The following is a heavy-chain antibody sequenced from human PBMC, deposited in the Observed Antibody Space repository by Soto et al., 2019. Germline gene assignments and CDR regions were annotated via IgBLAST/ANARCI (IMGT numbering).Heavy chain of an antibody. V-gene: IGHV3-21*01. J-gene: IGHJ6*02. CDR2: ISSSSSYI. D-gene: IGHD6-13*01. Sequence: GGSLRLSCAASGFTFSSYSMNWVRQAPGKGLEWVSSISSSSSYIYYADSVKGRFTISRDNAKNSLYLQMNSLRAEDTAVYYCASPGYSSSWYAVNYYYYGMDVWGQGTTVTVSS. CDR1: GFTFSSYS. CDR3: ASPGYSSSWYAVNYYYYGMDV.